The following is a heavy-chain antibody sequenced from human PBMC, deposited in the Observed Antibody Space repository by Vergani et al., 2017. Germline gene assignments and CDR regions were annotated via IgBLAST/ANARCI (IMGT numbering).Heavy chain of an antibody. CDR1: GGSISSYY. V-gene: IGHV4-59*01. D-gene: IGHD3-22*01. CDR2: IYYSGST. CDR3: ARGVSDYYDSSGYYGY. J-gene: IGHJ4*02. Sequence: QVQLQESGPGLVKPSETLCLTCTVSGGSISSYYWSWVRQPPGKGLEWVGYIYYSGSTNYNPSLKSRVTISIDTSKNQFSLKLSAVTAADSAVYYCARGVSDYYDSSGYYGYWGQGTLVTVSS.